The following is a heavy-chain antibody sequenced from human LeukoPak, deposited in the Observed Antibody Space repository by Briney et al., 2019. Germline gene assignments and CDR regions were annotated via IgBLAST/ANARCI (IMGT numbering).Heavy chain of an antibody. V-gene: IGHV4-59*08. CDR3: ARQARYCGGGTCFDS. Sequence: SETLSLTCTVSGGSISGYSWSWIRQPPGKGLECIGYIYYSGSTNYNPSLKSRVSISVDTSKNQFSLNLSSVTAADTAVYYCARQARYCGGGTCFDSWGQGTLVTVSS. CDR1: GGSISGYS. CDR2: IYYSGST. D-gene: IGHD2-15*01. J-gene: IGHJ4*02.